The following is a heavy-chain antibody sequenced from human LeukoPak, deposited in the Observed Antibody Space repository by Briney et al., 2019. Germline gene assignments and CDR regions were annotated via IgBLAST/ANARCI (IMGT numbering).Heavy chain of an antibody. CDR3: ARGLRFLEWSPIVY. J-gene: IGHJ4*02. CDR1: GYTFTSYD. CDR2: VNPNSGNT. D-gene: IGHD3-3*01. Sequence: GASVKVSCKASGYTFTSYDINWVRQATGQGLEWMGWVNPNSGNTGYAQKFQGRVTRTRDTSISTAYMELSSLRSEDTAVYYCARGLRFLEWSPIVYWGQGTLVTVSS. V-gene: IGHV1-8*01.